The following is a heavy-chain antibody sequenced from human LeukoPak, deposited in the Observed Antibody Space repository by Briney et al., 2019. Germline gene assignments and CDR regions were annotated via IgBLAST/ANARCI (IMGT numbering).Heavy chain of an antibody. Sequence: PGGSLRLSCAASGFTFSDYEMNWVRQAPGKGLEWLSYIGWSGSAIHYADSVKGRLTIYRDNAENSLYLQMNSLRAEDTAVCYCARDGTPHYTTGWVFFDYWGQGTLVTVSS. J-gene: IGHJ4*02. CDR1: GFTFSDYE. V-gene: IGHV3-48*03. D-gene: IGHD6-25*01. CDR2: IGWSGSAI. CDR3: ARDGTPHYTTGWVFFDY.